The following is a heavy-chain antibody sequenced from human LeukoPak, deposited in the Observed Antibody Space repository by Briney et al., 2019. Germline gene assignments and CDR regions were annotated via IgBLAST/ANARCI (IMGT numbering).Heavy chain of an antibody. Sequence: ASVKVSCKAFGYSLTNYYVHWVRQAPGQGLEWMGEINPSGGSTSYAQKFQGRVTMTRNTSISTAYMELSSLRSEHTAVYYCARVVRDYSSSYYYYMDVWGKGTTVTVSS. V-gene: IGHV1-46*01. CDR2: INPSGGST. J-gene: IGHJ6*03. D-gene: IGHD6-6*01. CDR1: GYSLTNYY. CDR3: ARVVRDYSSSYYYYMDV.